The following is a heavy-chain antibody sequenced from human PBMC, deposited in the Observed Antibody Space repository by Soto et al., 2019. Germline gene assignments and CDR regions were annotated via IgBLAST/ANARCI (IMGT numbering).Heavy chain of an antibody. Sequence: SETLSLTCAVSGGYLSSSSWWSWVRKPPGKTLEWLGEIFYSGSTKYNPSLNSRVTISADQSKNDFSLRLSSVTAADTAVYYCVHHGGVPYYHDFWGQGMLVTVSS. CDR1: GGYLSSSSW. D-gene: IGHD6-25*01. CDR2: IFYSGST. V-gene: IGHV4-4*02. CDR3: VHHGGVPYYHDF. J-gene: IGHJ4*02.